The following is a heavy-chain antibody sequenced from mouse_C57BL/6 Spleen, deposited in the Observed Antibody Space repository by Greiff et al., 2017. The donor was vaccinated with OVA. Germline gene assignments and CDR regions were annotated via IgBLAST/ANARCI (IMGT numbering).Heavy chain of an antibody. CDR3: ARPGRSRVSWFAY. Sequence: QVQLQQPGAELVRPGSSVKLSCKASGYTFTSYWMHWVKQRPIQGLEWIGNIDPSDSETHYNQKFKDKATLTVDKSSSTAYMQLSSLTSADSAVYYCARPGRSRVSWFAYWGQGTLVTVSA. CDR2: IDPSDSET. J-gene: IGHJ3*01. D-gene: IGHD1-1*01. CDR1: GYTFTSYW. V-gene: IGHV1-52*01.